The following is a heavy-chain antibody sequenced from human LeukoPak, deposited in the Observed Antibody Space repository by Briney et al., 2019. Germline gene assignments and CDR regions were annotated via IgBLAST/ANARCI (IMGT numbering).Heavy chain of an antibody. D-gene: IGHD6-19*01. CDR2: VDPNSGGT. V-gene: IGHV1-2*02. Sequence: ASVKVSCKASGYTFTAYYMHWVRQAPGQRLEWMGWVDPNSGGTNYAQKFQDRVTMTRDTSISTAYMELHRLRSDDTAVYYCATVPLNEYSSGWCSFDYWGQGALVTVSS. J-gene: IGHJ4*02. CDR1: GYTFTAYY. CDR3: ATVPLNEYSSGWCSFDY.